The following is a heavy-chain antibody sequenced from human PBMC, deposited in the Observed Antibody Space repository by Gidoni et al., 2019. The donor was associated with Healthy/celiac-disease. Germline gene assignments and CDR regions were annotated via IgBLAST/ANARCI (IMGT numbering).Heavy chain of an antibody. V-gene: IGHV3-23*01. Sequence: EVQLLESGGGLVQPGGSLRLSCAASGFTFSSYAMGWVRQAPGKGLEWVSAISGSGGSTYYADSVKGRFTISRDNSKNTLYLQMNSLRAEDTAVYYCAKARSVVPAAPMDVWGQGTTVTVSS. CDR1: GFTFSSYA. D-gene: IGHD2-2*01. J-gene: IGHJ6*02. CDR3: AKARSVVPAAPMDV. CDR2: ISGSGGST.